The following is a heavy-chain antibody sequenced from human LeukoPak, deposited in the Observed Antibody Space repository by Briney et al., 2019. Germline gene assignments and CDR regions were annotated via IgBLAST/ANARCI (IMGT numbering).Heavy chain of an antibody. D-gene: IGHD3-10*01. V-gene: IGHV5-51*01. Sequence: GESLKISCKGSGYSFTSYWIGWVRQMPGKGLEWMGIIYPGDSDTRYSPSFQGQVTISADKSISTAYLQWSNLKASDTAMYYCARRVGSSVAGFDYWGQGTLVTVSS. CDR2: IYPGDSDT. CDR3: ARRVGSSVAGFDY. CDR1: GYSFTSYW. J-gene: IGHJ4*02.